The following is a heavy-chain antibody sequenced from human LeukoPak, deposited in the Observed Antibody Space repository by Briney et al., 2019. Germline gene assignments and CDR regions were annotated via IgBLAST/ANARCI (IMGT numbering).Heavy chain of an antibody. CDR3: ARGRRTNYYMDY. V-gene: IGHV3-74*01. J-gene: IGHJ4*02. Sequence: PGGSLRLSCAASGFTFSSYWMHWVRQAPGKGLVWVSRINSDGSSTSYADSVKGRFTISRDNAKTTLYLQMSSLRAEDTAVYYCARGRRTNYYMDYWGQGTLVIVSS. D-gene: IGHD3/OR15-3a*01. CDR1: GFTFSSYW. CDR2: INSDGSST.